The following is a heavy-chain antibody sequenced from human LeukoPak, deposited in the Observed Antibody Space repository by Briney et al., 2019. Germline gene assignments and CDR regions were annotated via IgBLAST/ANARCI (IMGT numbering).Heavy chain of an antibody. CDR1: GFTFSSFQ. J-gene: IGHJ4*02. CDR2: IGGGDSKM. Sequence: GGSLRLYCAASGFTFSSFQMTWVRQAPGKGLEWVAYIGGGDSKMFYADSVKGRLTISRDNAKNSLYLQMSSLRAEDTAIYYCARWGHSDYSSFPTKFDYWGQGTLVTVSS. CDR3: ARWGHSDYSSFPTKFDY. D-gene: IGHD4-11*01. V-gene: IGHV3-48*03.